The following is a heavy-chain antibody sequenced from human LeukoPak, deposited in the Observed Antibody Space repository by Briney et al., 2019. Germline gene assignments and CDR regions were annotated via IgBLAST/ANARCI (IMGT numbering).Heavy chain of an antibody. V-gene: IGHV3-15*01. CDR1: GFTFNNAW. J-gene: IGHJ4*02. D-gene: IGHD5-12*01. Sequence: GGSLRLSCAASGFTFNNAWMTWVRQAPGKGLEWVGRIKSKTDGGTTDYAAPMKGRFTISRDDSKNTLYLRMNSLKTEDAAGYYCTTVPYESLGYWGQGTRVTVSS. CDR2: IKSKTDGGTT. CDR3: TTVPYESLGY.